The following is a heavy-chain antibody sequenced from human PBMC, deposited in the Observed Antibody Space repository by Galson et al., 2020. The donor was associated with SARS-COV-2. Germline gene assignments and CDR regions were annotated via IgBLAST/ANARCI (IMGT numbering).Heavy chain of an antibody. Sequence: GGSLRLSCAASGFTLSSYAMNWLRQAPGKGLEWVSGISGSGSATYYAGSVKGRFTISRDNSQNTLYLQMNGLRAEDTAIYYCAKRHRDSSGFDYWGQGARVTVSS. CDR3: AKRHRDSSGFDY. CDR2: ISGSGSAT. CDR1: GFTLSSYA. D-gene: IGHD3-22*01. J-gene: IGHJ4*02. V-gene: IGHV3-23*01.